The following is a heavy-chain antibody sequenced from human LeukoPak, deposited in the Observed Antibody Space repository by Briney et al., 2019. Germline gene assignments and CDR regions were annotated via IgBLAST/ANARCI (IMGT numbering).Heavy chain of an antibody. J-gene: IGHJ2*01. Sequence: SETLSLTCTVSGGSISSYYWSWIRQPAGNRLEWIGRIYSGSTNYNPSFKSRVTISADTSKKQFSLKMRSVTAADTALYYCARAVYHNSASWYFDLWGRGTLVTVSS. CDR2: IYSGST. V-gene: IGHV4-4*07. CDR1: GGSISSYY. D-gene: IGHD3-22*01. CDR3: ARAVYHNSASWYFDL.